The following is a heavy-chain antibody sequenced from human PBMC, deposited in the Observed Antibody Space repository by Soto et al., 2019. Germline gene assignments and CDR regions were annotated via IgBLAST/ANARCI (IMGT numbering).Heavy chain of an antibody. CDR1: GFTVSDNY. J-gene: IGHJ4*02. V-gene: IGHV3-53*01. Sequence: LRLSCAASGFTVSDNYMSLVRQAPGKGLEWVSVIYSGGSTYYADSVKGRFTISRDNSKNTLYLQMNSLRAEDTAVYYCARDSAYGDYANYWGQGTLVTVSS. CDR3: ARDSAYGDYANY. D-gene: IGHD4-17*01. CDR2: IYSGGST.